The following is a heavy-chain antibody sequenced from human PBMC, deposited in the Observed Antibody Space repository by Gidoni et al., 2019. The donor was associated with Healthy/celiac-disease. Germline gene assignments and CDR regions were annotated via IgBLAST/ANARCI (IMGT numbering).Heavy chain of an antibody. D-gene: IGHD4-4*01. J-gene: IGHJ6*02. CDR1: GYSSTSYW. CDR2: IYPGDSDT. Sequence: EVQLVQSGAAVKKPGESLKIPCKGSGYSSTSYWIGWVRQMPGKGLEWMGIIYPGDSDTRYIPSFQGQVTISADKSISTAYLQWSSRKASDTAMYYCARVPSVTSAYYYGMDVWGQGTTVTVSS. V-gene: IGHV5-51*03. CDR3: ARVPSVTSAYYYGMDV.